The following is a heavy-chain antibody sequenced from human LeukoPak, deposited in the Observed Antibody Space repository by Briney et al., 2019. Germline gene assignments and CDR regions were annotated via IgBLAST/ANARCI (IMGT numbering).Heavy chain of an antibody. J-gene: IGHJ6*03. CDR1: GGSISSGDYY. CDR2: IYYSGST. CDR3: ARAPGLTVTHYYYYYMDV. Sequence: SETLSLTCTVSGGSISSGDYYWSWIRQPPGKGLEWIGYIYYSGSTYYNPSLKSRVTISVDTSKNQFSLKLSSVTAAGTAVYYCARAPGLTVTHYYYYYMDVWGKGTTVTVSS. V-gene: IGHV4-30-4*08. D-gene: IGHD4-11*01.